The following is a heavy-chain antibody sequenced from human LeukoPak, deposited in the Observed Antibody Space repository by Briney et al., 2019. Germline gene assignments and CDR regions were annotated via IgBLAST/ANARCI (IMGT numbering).Heavy chain of an antibody. J-gene: IGHJ6*04. Sequence: GGTLRLSCAASGFTFSSYGMSWVRQAPGKGLEWVSAVSGSGGSTYYADSVKGRFTISRDNAKNSLYLQMNSLRAEDTAVYYCAELGITMIGGVWGKGTTVTISS. CDR3: AELGITMIGGV. V-gene: IGHV3-23*01. CDR2: VSGSGGST. D-gene: IGHD3-10*02. CDR1: GFTFSSYG.